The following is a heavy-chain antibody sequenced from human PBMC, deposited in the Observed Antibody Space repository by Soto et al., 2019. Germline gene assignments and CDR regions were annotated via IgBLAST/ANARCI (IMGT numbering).Heavy chain of an antibody. V-gene: IGHV1-18*01. CDR2: ISAYNGNT. D-gene: IGHD1-1*01. CDR1: GYTFTSYG. Sequence: QVQLVQSGAEVKKPGASVKVSCKASGYTFTSYGISWVRQAPGQGLEWMGWISAYNGNTNYAQKLQGRVTMTTDTSTTTSYMELRSLRSDDTAVYYCALNWKPQIPNHHYNGMDVWGQGTTVTVSS. J-gene: IGHJ6*02. CDR3: ALNWKPQIPNHHYNGMDV.